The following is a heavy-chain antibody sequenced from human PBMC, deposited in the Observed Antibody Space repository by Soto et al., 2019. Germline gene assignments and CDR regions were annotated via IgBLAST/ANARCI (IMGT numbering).Heavy chain of an antibody. V-gene: IGHV4-39*01. CDR1: GGSISSSSYY. CDR3: ARKKAGFGELTFDY. Sequence: PSETLSLTCTVSGGSISSSSYYWGWIRQPPGKGLEWIGSIYYSGSTYYNPSLKSRVTISVDTSKNQFSLKLSSVTAADTAVYYCARKKAGFGELTFDYWGQGTLVTVPQ. J-gene: IGHJ4*02. CDR2: IYYSGST. D-gene: IGHD3-10*01.